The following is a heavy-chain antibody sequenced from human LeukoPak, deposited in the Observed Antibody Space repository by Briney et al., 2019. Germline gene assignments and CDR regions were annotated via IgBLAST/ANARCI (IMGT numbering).Heavy chain of an antibody. Sequence: GGSLRLSCAASGFTFDDYGMTWVRQAPGKGLECVSGINWNGGSTGYADSAEGRFTISRDNAKNSLYLQMHSLRAEDTALYYCVRVANWNRYYFDYWGQGTLVTVSS. D-gene: IGHD1-1*01. J-gene: IGHJ4*02. CDR3: VRVANWNRYYFDY. V-gene: IGHV3-20*04. CDR1: GFTFDDYG. CDR2: INWNGGST.